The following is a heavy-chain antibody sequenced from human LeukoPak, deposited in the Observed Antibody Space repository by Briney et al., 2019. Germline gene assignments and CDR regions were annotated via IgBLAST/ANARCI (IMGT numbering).Heavy chain of an antibody. D-gene: IGHD5-12*01. Sequence: KPSETLSLTCAVYGGSFSGYYWSWIRQPPGKGLEWIGEINHSGSTNYNPSLKSRVTISVDTSKNQFSLKLSSVTAADTAVYYCARGRLVRWLGDAFDIWGQGTMVTVSS. CDR1: GGSFSGYY. CDR2: INHSGST. J-gene: IGHJ3*02. CDR3: ARGRLVRWLGDAFDI. V-gene: IGHV4-34*01.